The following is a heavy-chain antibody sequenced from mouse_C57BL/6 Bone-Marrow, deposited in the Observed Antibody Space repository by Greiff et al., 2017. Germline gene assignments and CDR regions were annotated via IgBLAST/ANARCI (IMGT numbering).Heavy chain of an antibody. CDR3: ARGKAVVGRFAY. CDR1: GYSITSGYY. J-gene: IGHJ3*01. CDR2: ISYDGSN. D-gene: IGHD1-1*01. V-gene: IGHV3-6*01. Sequence: EVKVEESGPGLVKPSQSLSLTCSVTGYSITSGYYWNWIRQFPGNKLEWMGYISYDGSNNYNPSLKNRISITRDTSKNQFFLKLNSVTTEDTATYYCARGKAVVGRFAYWGQGTLVTVSA.